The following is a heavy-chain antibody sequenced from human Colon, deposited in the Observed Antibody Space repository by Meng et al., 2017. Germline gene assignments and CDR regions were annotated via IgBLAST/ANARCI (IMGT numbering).Heavy chain of an antibody. J-gene: IGHJ5*02. CDR3: ARYRYDSSSYSNFFDP. CDR1: GASISSEAFY. D-gene: IGHD3-22*01. CDR2: MHYSGIA. Sequence: QGQLQESGPGLGKPSQTLSLTCTVSGASISSEAFYWGWIRQNPGKGLEWIGYMHYSGIANYNPSLNSRIAISVDTSKNHFSLKLSSVTAADTAVYYCARYRYDSSSYSNFFDPWGQGTLVTVSS. V-gene: IGHV4-31*03.